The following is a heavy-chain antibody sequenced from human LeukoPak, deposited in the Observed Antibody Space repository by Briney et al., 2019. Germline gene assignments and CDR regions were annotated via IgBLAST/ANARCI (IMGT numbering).Heavy chain of an antibody. CDR3: ARDPERTGTISPPS. D-gene: IGHD1-7*01. J-gene: IGHJ4*02. CDR2: IRYDASNE. V-gene: IGHV3-30*02. Sequence: GGSLRLSCAASGFIFSSYGMHWVRQAPGKGLEWVAFIRYDASNEYYTDSVKGRFTISGDNSENTLYLQMNSLRAEDTAVYYCARDPERTGTISPPSWGQGTLVTVSS. CDR1: GFIFSSYG.